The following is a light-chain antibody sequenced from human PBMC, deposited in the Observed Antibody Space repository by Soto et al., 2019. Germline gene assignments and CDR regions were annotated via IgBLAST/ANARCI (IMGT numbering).Light chain of an antibody. V-gene: IGKV3-20*01. CDR1: QSVSSNY. J-gene: IGKJ1*01. Sequence: ESLLTQSPGTLSLSPGERATLSCRAIQSVSSNYLAWYQQKPGQAPRLLIYGASTRATGIPDRFSGSGSGTDFTLTIRRLEPEDYAVYYCQQYGSSPTWTFGQGTKVELK. CDR3: QQYGSSPTWT. CDR2: GAS.